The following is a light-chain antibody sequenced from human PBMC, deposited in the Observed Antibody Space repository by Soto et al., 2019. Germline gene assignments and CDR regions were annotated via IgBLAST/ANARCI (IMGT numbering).Light chain of an antibody. V-gene: IGLV2-11*01. J-gene: IGLJ1*01. Sequence: QSVLTQPRSVSGSPGQSVTISCTGTSSDVGGYNYVSWYQQHPGKVPKLMIYDVNKRPSGVPDRFSGSKSGNTASLTISGLQAEDEADYYCCSYAGSYTLVFGTGTKVTVL. CDR2: DVN. CDR1: SSDVGGYNY. CDR3: CSYAGSYTLV.